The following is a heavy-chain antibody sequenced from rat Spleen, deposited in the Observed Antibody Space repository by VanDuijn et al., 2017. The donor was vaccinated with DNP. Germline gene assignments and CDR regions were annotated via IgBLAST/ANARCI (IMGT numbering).Heavy chain of an antibody. V-gene: IGHV5-7*01. Sequence: EVLLVESGGGLVQPGRSLKLSCAASGFTFSDYNMAWVRQAPKKGLEWVATISYDGSSTYYRDSVKGRFTISRDNAKSTLYLQMNSLRSEDTATYYCARLDYWGQGVMVTVSS. CDR2: ISYDGSST. J-gene: IGHJ2*01. CDR1: GFTFSDYN. CDR3: ARLDY.